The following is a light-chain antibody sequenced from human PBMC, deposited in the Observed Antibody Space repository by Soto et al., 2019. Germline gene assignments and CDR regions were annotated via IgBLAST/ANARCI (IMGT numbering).Light chain of an antibody. CDR2: DAS. V-gene: IGKV3-11*01. CDR1: QSVSSY. J-gene: IGKJ2*01. Sequence: EIVLTQSPATLALSPGERATLSCSASQSVSSYLAWYQQKPGQAPRLLIYDASNRATGIPARFSGSGSGTDFTVTISSLEPEDFAVYYCQQRSNSYTFGQGTKLEIK. CDR3: QQRSNSYT.